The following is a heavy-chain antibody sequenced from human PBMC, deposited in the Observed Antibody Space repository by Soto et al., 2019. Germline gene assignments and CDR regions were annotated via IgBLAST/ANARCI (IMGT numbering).Heavy chain of an antibody. CDR1: GFTFSSYA. CDR3: AKAGGSTWGTDYFQH. Sequence: EVQLLESGGGLVQPGGSLRLSCAASGFTFSSYAMTWVRQAPGKGLEWVSLITGSGDSTYYADSVKGRFTISRDNSKNTLYLQMNSLRAEDTAVYYCAKAGGSTWGTDYFQHWGQGTLVTVSS. D-gene: IGHD6-13*01. CDR2: ITGSGDST. J-gene: IGHJ1*01. V-gene: IGHV3-23*01.